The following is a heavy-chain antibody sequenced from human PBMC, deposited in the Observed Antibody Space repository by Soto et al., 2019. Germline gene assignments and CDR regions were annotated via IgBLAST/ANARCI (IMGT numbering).Heavy chain of an antibody. Sequence: VGSLILSCVASGFGFGSHDMNWVRQAPVKGLEWISHISSSGFAVHYADSVRGRLTISRDNAKSSLSLLMTSLRDEDTAIYYCARDIHSSDWTGGDYWGQGVQVTVSS. CDR2: ISSSGFAV. J-gene: IGHJ4*02. V-gene: IGHV3-48*02. CDR3: ARDIHSSDWTGGDY. D-gene: IGHD3-22*01. CDR1: GFGFGSHD.